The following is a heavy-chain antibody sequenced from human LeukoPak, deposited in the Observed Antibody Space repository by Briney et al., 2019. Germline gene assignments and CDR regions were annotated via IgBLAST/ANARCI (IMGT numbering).Heavy chain of an antibody. V-gene: IGHV4-59*08. CDR1: GGSISSYY. CDR3: ARQRGIQLWSYFDY. CDR2: IYYSGNI. D-gene: IGHD5-18*01. J-gene: IGHJ4*02. Sequence: PSETLSLTCTVSGGSISSYYWSWIRQPPGKGLEWIGYIYYSGNINYNPSLKSRVTISVDTSKNQFSLKLSSVTAADTAVYYCARQRGIQLWSYFDYWGQGTLVTVSS.